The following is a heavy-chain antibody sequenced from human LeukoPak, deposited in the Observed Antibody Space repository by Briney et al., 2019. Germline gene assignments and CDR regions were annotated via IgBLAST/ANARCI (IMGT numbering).Heavy chain of an antibody. CDR3: AREARDYSNYGYYYGMDV. V-gene: IGHV4-30-2*05. D-gene: IGHD4-11*01. Sequence: SETLSLTCAVSGGSISSGGYSWSWIRQPPGKGLEWIGYIYHSGSTYYNPSLKSRVTISVDTSKNQFSLKLSSVTAADTAVYYCAREARDYSNYGYYYGMDVWGQGTTVTVSS. J-gene: IGHJ6*02. CDR2: IYHSGST. CDR1: GGSISSGGYS.